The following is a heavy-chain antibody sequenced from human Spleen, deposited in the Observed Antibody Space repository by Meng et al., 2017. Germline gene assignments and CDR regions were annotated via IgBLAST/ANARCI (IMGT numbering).Heavy chain of an antibody. J-gene: IGHJ5*02. Sequence: GESPKTSCAASGSTFSSYAMSWVRQAPGKGLEWVSAISGSGGSTYYADSVKGRFTISRDNSKNTLYLQMNSLRAEDTAVYYCAKDFNVVVPAARNWFDPWGQGTLVTVSS. CDR3: AKDFNVVVPAARNWFDP. CDR2: ISGSGGST. CDR1: GSTFSSYA. V-gene: IGHV3-23*01. D-gene: IGHD2-2*01.